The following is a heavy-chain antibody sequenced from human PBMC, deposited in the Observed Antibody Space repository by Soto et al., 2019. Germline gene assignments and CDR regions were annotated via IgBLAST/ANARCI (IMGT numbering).Heavy chain of an antibody. D-gene: IGHD3-3*01. J-gene: IGHJ6*02. CDR1: GFTFSSYS. CDR2: IDSSSSNI. V-gene: IGHV3-21*01. CDR3: AREIGITSSGQHYYHYGMDV. Sequence: EVQLVESGGGLVQPGGSLRLSCAASGFTFSSYSMNWVRQGPGKGLEWVSSIDSSSSNIYYADSVKGRFTISRDNAKNSLYLQMNSLRVEDTAVYYCAREIGITSSGQHYYHYGMDVWGQGTTVTVSS.